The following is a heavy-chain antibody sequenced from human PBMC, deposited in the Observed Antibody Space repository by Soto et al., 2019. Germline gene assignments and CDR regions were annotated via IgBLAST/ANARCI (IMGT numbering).Heavy chain of an antibody. CDR3: AKNDLANIYSSSFMVDY. D-gene: IGHD6-13*01. V-gene: IGHV3-30*18. CDR2: ISYDGSNK. Sequence: GGSLRLSCAASGFTFSSYGMHWVRQAPGKGLEWVAVISYDGSNKYYADSVKGRFTISRDNSKNTLYLQMNSLRAEDTAVYYCAKNDLANIYSSSFMVDYWGQGTLVTVSS. J-gene: IGHJ4*02. CDR1: GFTFSSYG.